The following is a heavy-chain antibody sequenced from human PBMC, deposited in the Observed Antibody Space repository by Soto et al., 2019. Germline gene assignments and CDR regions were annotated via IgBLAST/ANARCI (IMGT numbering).Heavy chain of an antibody. CDR2: ISYDGSNK. CDR3: AKDPERGYSYGYGY. J-gene: IGHJ4*02. Sequence: ESGGGVVQPGRSLRLSCAASGFTFSSYGMHWVRQAPGKGLEWGAVISYDGSNKYYADSVKGRFTISRDNSKNTLYLQMNSLRAEDTAVYYCAKDPERGYSYGYGYWGQGTLVTVSS. V-gene: IGHV3-30*18. D-gene: IGHD5-18*01. CDR1: GFTFSSYG.